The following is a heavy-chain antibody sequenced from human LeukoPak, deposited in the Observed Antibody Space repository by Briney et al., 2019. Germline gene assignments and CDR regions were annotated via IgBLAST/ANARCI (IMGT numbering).Heavy chain of an antibody. CDR2: IRSKANSYAT. Sequence: PGGSLRLSCAASGFTFSGSAMHWVRQASGKGLEWVGRIRSKANSYATAYAASVKGRFTTSRDDSKNTAYLQMNSLKTEDTAVYYCTAEGEGLQFCGDCGQGTLVTVSS. D-gene: IGHD5-24*01. CDR3: TAEGEGLQFCGD. CDR1: GFTFSGSA. J-gene: IGHJ4*02. V-gene: IGHV3-73*01.